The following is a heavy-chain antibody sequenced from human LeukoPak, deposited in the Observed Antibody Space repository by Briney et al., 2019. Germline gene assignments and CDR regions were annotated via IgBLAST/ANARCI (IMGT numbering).Heavy chain of an antibody. D-gene: IGHD2-15*01. V-gene: IGHV3-23*01. CDR1: GFTFSSYA. CDR2: ISGSGGST. Sequence: GGSLRLSCAASGFTFSSYAMSWVRQAPGKGLEWVSAISGSGGSTYYADSVKSRFTISRDNSKNTLYLQMNSLRAEDTAVYYCAKGGYCSGGSCYSAYYFDYWGQGTLVTVSS. CDR3: AKGGYCSGGSCYSAYYFDY. J-gene: IGHJ4*02.